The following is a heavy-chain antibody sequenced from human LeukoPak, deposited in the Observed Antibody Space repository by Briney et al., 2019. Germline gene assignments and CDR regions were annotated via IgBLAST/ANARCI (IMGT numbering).Heavy chain of an antibody. V-gene: IGHV3-53*01. CDR3: ARRGDGGRSFDY. D-gene: IGHD4-23*01. CDR1: GFTVSSNY. CDR2: IYSGGST. Sequence: GGSLRLSCAASGFTVSSNYMSWVRQAPGKGLEGVSIIYSGGSTYYADSVKGRFTISRDNSKNTLYLQVNSLRAEDTALYYCARRGDGGRSFDYWGQGTLVTVSS. J-gene: IGHJ4*02.